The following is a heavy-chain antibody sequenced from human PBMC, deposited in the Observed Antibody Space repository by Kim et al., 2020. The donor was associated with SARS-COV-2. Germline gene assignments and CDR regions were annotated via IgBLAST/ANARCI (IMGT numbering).Heavy chain of an antibody. CDR2: GST. Sequence: GSTYYAAPVKGRCTISIDNSQSTLYLQMTRRRAEDTAVYYCARDTGFLDYWGQGTLVTVSS. V-gene: IGHV3-53*01. D-gene: IGHD6-25*01. J-gene: IGHJ4*02. CDR3: ARDTGFLDY.